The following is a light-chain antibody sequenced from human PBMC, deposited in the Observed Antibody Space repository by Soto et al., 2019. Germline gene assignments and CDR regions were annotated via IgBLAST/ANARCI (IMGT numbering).Light chain of an antibody. CDR1: QSISNW. J-gene: IGKJ3*01. CDR2: DGS. Sequence: DIQMTQSPSSLSASVGDRVTITCRASQSISNWLAWYQQKPGKAPSLLIYDGSTLATGVPPRFSGGGFGTEFTLNISSVQPDDSALYYCQHYNTYSKAFGPGTKVDIK. CDR3: QHYNTYSKA. V-gene: IGKV1-5*01.